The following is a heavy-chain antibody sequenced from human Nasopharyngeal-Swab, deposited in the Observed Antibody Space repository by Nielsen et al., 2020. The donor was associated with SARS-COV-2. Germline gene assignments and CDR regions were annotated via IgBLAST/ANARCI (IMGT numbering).Heavy chain of an antibody. Sequence: ASVKVSCKVSGYTLTELSMHWVRQAPGKGLEWVGGFDPEDGETIYAQKFQGRVTMTTDTSTSTAYMELRSLRSDDTAVYYCAGSSSSGQYYFDYWGQGTLVTVSS. CDR2: FDPEDGET. CDR1: GYTLTELS. CDR3: AGSSSSGQYYFDY. J-gene: IGHJ4*02. D-gene: IGHD6-19*01. V-gene: IGHV1-24*01.